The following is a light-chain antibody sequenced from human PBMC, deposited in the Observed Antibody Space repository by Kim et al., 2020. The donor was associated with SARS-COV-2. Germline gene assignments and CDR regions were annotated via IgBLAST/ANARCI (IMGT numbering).Light chain of an antibody. CDR2: WNN. V-gene: IGLV1-47*01. Sequence: GQRVTISGSGGTSNIGSQYVYWYKQLPGMAPKPLIYWNNQRSSGVPDRFSGSKSGTSASLAISGLRSEDEGDYHCAAWDDTLNRPVFGTGTKVTVL. J-gene: IGLJ1*01. CDR1: TSNIGSQY. CDR3: AAWDDTLNRPV.